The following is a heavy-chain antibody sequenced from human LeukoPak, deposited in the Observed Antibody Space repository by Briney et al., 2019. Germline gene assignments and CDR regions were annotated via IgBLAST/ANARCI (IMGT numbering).Heavy chain of an antibody. V-gene: IGHV3-23*01. D-gene: IGHD2-8*01. J-gene: IGHJ4*02. Sequence: PGGSLRLSCATSGFPFSDFSMSWVRQAPGKGLEWISTTNPGGTSTYYAESVKGRFTISRDNSKNTLYPQMSSLRVEDTAVYYCAKQSYARSLGEGGPGTLVSVSS. CDR3: AKQSYARSLGE. CDR1: GFPFSDFS. CDR2: TNPGGTST.